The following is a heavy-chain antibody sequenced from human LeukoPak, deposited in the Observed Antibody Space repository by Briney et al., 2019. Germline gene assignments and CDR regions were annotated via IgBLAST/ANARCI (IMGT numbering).Heavy chain of an antibody. V-gene: IGHV3-21*01. CDR3: ARDRDQYSGYDSGGGGWFDP. Sequence: PGGSLRLSCAASGFTFSSYSMNWVRQAPGKGLEWVSSISSSSSYIYYADSVKGRFTISRDNARNSLYLQMNSLRAEDTAVYYCARDRDQYSGYDSGGGGWFDPCGQGNLVTVSS. D-gene: IGHD5-12*01. J-gene: IGHJ5*02. CDR1: GFTFSSYS. CDR2: ISSSSSYI.